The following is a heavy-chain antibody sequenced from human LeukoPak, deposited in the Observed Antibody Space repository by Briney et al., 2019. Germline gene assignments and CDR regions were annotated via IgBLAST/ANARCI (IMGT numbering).Heavy chain of an antibody. Sequence: GGSLRLSCAASGFTFTSYSMNWVRQAPGKGLEWVSSISSSSGHKYYADSVKGRFTISRDNAKKSLYLQMNSLRAEDTAVYYCARDPGYWGQGTLVTVSS. CDR3: ARDPGY. CDR1: GFTFTSYS. CDR2: ISSSSGHK. J-gene: IGHJ4*02. V-gene: IGHV3-21*01.